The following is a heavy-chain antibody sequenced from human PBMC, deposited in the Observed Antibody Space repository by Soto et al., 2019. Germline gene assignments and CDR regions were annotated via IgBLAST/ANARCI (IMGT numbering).Heavy chain of an antibody. J-gene: IGHJ4*02. CDR3: AREDSIIIPAVADF. Sequence: GGSLRLSCAVSGVTFTNYGINGVRQAPGKGLEWVSSVSKSDYTYYSESVKGRFTISRDNARNSVSLQMNNLRAEDTAVYYCAREDSIIIPAVADFWGQGTLVTVSS. V-gene: IGHV3-21*01. D-gene: IGHD6-19*01. CDR2: VSKSDYT. CDR1: GVTFTNYG.